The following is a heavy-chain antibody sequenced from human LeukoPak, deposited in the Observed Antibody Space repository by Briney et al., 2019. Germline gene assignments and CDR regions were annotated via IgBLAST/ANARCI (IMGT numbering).Heavy chain of an antibody. CDR3: ARGRAFFD. CDR2: IYHSGTT. CDR1: GGPISNYQ. Sequence: PSGTLSLTCTLSGGPISNYQWSWIRQPPGKGLEWIGSIYHSGTTYYNPSLKSRVTISRDTSKNQFSLKLSSVTAADTAVYYCARGRAFFDWGQGTLVTVSS. J-gene: IGHJ4*02. D-gene: IGHD3-3*02. V-gene: IGHV4-59*12.